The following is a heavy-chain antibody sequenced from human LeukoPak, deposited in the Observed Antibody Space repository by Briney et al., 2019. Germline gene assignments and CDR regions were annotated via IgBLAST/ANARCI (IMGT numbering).Heavy chain of an antibody. CDR2: VYNSGDT. CDR1: GGSFSGYY. J-gene: IGHJ2*01. Sequence: SETLSLTCAVYGGSFSGYYWSWIRQSPGKGLEWVGYVYNSGDTGKNPSLKSRVTILLDTSKSQCSLKLTSVSAADTAVYYCARLKLGAYFDLWGRGTLVTVSS. CDR3: ARLKLGAYFDL. D-gene: IGHD3-16*01. V-gene: IGHV4-59*08.